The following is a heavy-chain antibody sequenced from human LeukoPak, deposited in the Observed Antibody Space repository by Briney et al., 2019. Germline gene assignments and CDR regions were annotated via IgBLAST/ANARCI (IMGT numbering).Heavy chain of an antibody. CDR2: MNPNSGNT. CDR3: ARLGYDFWSGYSHNWFDP. D-gene: IGHD3-3*01. V-gene: IGHV1-8*01. CDR1: GYTFTSYD. Sequence: ASVKVSCKASGYTFTSYDINWVQQATGQGLEWMAWMNPNSGNTGYAQKFQGRVTMTRNTSISTAYMELSSLRSEDTAVYYCARLGYDFWSGYSHNWFDPWGQGTLVTVSS. J-gene: IGHJ5*02.